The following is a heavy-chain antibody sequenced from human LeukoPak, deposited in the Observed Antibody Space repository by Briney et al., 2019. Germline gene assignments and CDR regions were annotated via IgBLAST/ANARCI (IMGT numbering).Heavy chain of an antibody. CDR1: RFAFNKFAM. J-gene: IGHJ6*02. CDR2: IYHSGST. Sequence: TGGSLRLSCAASRFAFNKFAMSWVRQPPGKGLEWIGEIYHSGSTNYNPSLKSRVTISVDKSKNQFSLKLSSVTAADTAVYYCARGGITMLRGVIPHYDAMDVWGQGTTVTVSS. V-gene: IGHV4-4*02. CDR3: ARGGITMLRGVIPHYDAMDV. D-gene: IGHD3-10*01.